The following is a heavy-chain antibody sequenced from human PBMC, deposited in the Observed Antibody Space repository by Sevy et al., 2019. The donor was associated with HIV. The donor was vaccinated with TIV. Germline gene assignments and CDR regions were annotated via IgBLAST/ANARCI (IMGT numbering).Heavy chain of an antibody. D-gene: IGHD6-13*01. J-gene: IGHJ4*02. CDR3: ARDPRTAAAGTRYFDY. CDR1: GFTFSSYS. CDR2: ISSSSYI. V-gene: IGHV3-21*01. Sequence: GGSLRLSCAASGFTFSSYSMNWVRQAPGKGLEWVSSISSSSYIYYADSVKGRLTISSDNAKNRLYLQMNSLRAEDTAVYYCARDPRTAAAGTRYFDYWGQGTLVTVSS.